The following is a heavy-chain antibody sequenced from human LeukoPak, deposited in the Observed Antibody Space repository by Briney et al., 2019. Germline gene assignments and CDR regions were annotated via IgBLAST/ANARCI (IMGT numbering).Heavy chain of an antibody. D-gene: IGHD2-8*01. V-gene: IGHV4-59*08. CDR1: GGSISSYY. CDR2: IYYSGST. Sequence: SETLSLTCTVSGGSISSYYWSWIRQPPGKGLEWIGYIYYSGSTNYNPSLKSRVTISVDTSKNQFSLELSSVTAADTAVYYCARHVHYYYGMDVWGQGTTVTVSS. CDR3: ARHVHYYYGMDV. J-gene: IGHJ6*02.